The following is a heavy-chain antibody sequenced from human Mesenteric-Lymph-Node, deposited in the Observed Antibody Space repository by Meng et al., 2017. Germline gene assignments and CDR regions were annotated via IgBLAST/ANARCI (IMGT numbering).Heavy chain of an antibody. Sequence: ASVKISCKASGYTFTGYYMHWVRQAPGQGLEWMGWINPNSGGTNYAQKFQGRVTLTTDTSTSTAYMELRGLRSDDTAVYYCAKYRSYVDGFDIWGQGTMVTVSS. CDR1: GYTFTGYY. CDR3: AKYRSYVDGFDI. D-gene: IGHD1-14*01. CDR2: INPNSGGT. J-gene: IGHJ3*02. V-gene: IGHV1-2*02.